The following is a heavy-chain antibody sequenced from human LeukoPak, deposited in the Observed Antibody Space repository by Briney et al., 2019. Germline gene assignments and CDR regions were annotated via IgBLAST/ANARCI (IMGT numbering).Heavy chain of an antibody. CDR3: AREERIAVAGNDAFDI. Sequence: GGSLRLSCAASGFTFSSYWMSWVRQAPGKGLEWAANIKQDGSEKYYVDSVKGRFTISRDNAKNSLYLQMNSLRAEDTAVYYCAREERIAVAGNDAFDIWGQGTMVTVSS. J-gene: IGHJ3*02. D-gene: IGHD6-19*01. CDR2: IKQDGSEK. V-gene: IGHV3-7*01. CDR1: GFTFSSYW.